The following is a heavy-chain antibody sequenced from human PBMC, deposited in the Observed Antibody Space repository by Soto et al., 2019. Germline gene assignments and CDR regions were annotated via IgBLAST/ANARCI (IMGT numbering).Heavy chain of an antibody. Sequence: QVQLVQSGAEVKKPGSSVKVSCKASGGTFSSYAISWVRQAPGQGLEWMGGIIPIFRTADYAQKFQGRVKITADESTSSGYMELSSLRSEDTAVYYCASVETQRYYYGMDVWGKGSTVTVYS. J-gene: IGHJ6*04. V-gene: IGHV1-69*12. D-gene: IGHD2-15*01. CDR1: GGTFSSYA. CDR2: IIPIFRTA. CDR3: ASVETQRYYYGMDV.